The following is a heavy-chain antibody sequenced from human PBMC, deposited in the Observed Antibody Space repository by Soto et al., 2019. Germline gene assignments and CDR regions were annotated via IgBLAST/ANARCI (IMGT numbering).Heavy chain of an antibody. Sequence: GGSMRLSCAASGFTFCSYDMHWVRQATGKGLEWVSAIGTAGDTYYPGSVKGRFTISRENAKNSLYLQMNSLRAEDTAVYYCARAGGCSGGSCYFSRAFDIWGKGTMVTVSS. CDR1: GFTFCSYD. D-gene: IGHD2-15*01. CDR3: ARAGGCSGGSCYFSRAFDI. CDR2: IGTAGDT. V-gene: IGHV3-13*01. J-gene: IGHJ3*02.